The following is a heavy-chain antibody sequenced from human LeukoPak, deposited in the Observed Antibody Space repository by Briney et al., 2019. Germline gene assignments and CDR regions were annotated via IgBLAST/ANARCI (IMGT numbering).Heavy chain of an antibody. J-gene: IGHJ4*02. CDR2: ISSSGSTI. CDR1: GFTFSDYY. V-gene: IGHV3-11*04. CDR3: ARGQRYCTNGVCSNLPLDY. Sequence: GGSLRLSCAASGFTFSDYYMSWIRQAPGKGLEWVSYISSSGSTIYYADSVKGRFTISRDNAKNSLYLQMNSLRAEDTAVYYCARGQRYCTNGVCSNLPLDYWGQGTLVTVSS. D-gene: IGHD2-8*01.